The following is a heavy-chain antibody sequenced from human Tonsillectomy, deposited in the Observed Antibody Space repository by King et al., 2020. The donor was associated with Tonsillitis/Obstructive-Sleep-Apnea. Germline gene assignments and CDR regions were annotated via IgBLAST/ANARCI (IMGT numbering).Heavy chain of an antibody. D-gene: IGHD2-21*01. V-gene: IGHV1-69*01. Sequence: LVQSGAEVKKPGSSVKVSCKASGGTFSSYAISWVRQAPGQGLEWMGGIIPIFGTANYAQKFQGRVTITADESTSTAYMELSSLRSEDTAVYYCARLLAYCGGDCTDAFDIWGQGTMVTVSS. J-gene: IGHJ3*02. CDR1: GGTFSSYA. CDR3: ARLLAYCGGDCTDAFDI. CDR2: IIPIFGTA.